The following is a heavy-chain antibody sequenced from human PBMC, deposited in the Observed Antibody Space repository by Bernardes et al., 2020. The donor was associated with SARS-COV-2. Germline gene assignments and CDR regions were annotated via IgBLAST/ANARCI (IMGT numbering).Heavy chain of an antibody. CDR2: IATSGGT. D-gene: IGHD2-8*01. J-gene: IGHJ5*02. V-gene: IGHV3-13*01. Sequence: GGSLRLSCAASGFTFSSYDMHWVRQVTGKGLEWVSGIATSGGTNYPDSVKGRFTISRDNAKNTLFLQMSSLRADDTAMYYCARDLGYCTNGVCSPWGQGTLVTVSS. CDR3: ARDLGYCTNGVCSP. CDR1: GFTFSSYD.